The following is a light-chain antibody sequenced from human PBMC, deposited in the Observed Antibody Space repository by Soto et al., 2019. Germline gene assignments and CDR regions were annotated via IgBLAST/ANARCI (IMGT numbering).Light chain of an antibody. CDR1: SSDVGGYNY. CDR3: SSYAGSNNFV. V-gene: IGLV2-8*01. CDR2: EVS. J-gene: IGLJ1*01. Sequence: TGTSSDVGGYNYVSWYQQHPGKAPKLMIYEVSKRPSGVPDRFSGSKSGNTASLTVSGLQAEDEADYYCSSYAGSNNFVFGTGTKVTV.